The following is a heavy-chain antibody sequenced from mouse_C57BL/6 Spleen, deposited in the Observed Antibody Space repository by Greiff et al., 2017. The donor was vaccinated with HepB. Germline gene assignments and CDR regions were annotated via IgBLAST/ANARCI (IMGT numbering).Heavy chain of an antibody. CDR1: GYAFSSSW. J-gene: IGHJ2*01. Sequence: VQLQESGPELVKPGASVKISCKASGYAFSSSWMNWVKQRPGKGLEWIGRIYPGDGDTNYNGKFKGKATLTADKSSSTAYMQLSSLTSEDSAVYFCARGVITTVVATDFDYWGQGTTLTVSS. CDR2: IYPGDGDT. CDR3: ARGVITTVVATDFDY. V-gene: IGHV1-82*01. D-gene: IGHD1-1*01.